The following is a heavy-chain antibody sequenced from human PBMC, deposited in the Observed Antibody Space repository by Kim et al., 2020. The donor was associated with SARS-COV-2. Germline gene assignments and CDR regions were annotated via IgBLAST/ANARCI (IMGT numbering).Heavy chain of an antibody. D-gene: IGHD3-10*01. J-gene: IGHJ6*02. CDR2: IYYSGST. CDR1: GGSISSYY. Sequence: SETLSLTCTVSGGSISSYYWSWIRQPPGKGLEWIGYIYYSGSTNYNSSLKSRVTISVDTSKNQFSLKLSSVTAADTAVYYCARAGESGWFRVISGMDVWGQGTTVTVSS. V-gene: IGHV4-59*13. CDR3: ARAGESGWFRVISGMDV.